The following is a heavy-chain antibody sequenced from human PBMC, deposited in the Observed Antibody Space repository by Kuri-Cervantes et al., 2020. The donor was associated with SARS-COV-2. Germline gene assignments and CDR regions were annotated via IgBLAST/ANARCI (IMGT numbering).Heavy chain of an antibody. Sequence: GSLRLSCSVSGGSINNYYWSWIRQPPGKGLEWIGYFYSSGITNYDPSLKTRVTISADTSKNQLSLKLTSVTAADSAVYYCARRSPYDFWSGPTYNDAFDIWGKGTMVTVSS. CDR3: ARRSPYDFWSGPTYNDAFDI. CDR1: GGSINNYY. J-gene: IGHJ3*02. D-gene: IGHD3-3*01. V-gene: IGHV4-59*01. CDR2: FYSSGIT.